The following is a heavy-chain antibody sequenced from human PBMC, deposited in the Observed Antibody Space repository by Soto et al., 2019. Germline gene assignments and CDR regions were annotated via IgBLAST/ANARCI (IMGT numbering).Heavy chain of an antibody. Sequence: QVQLVQSGAEVKKPGSSVKVSCKASGGTFSSYAISWVRQAPGQGLEWMGGIIPIFGTANYAQKFQGRVTIPAEESTSTAYVWLRSPGSEDTAVYYFAVSIGGIAGAGTGWVFYYWGQGTLVTVSS. V-gene: IGHV1-69*01. D-gene: IGHD6-19*01. CDR1: GGTFSSYA. J-gene: IGHJ4*02. CDR3: AVSIGGIAGAGTGWVFYY. CDR2: IIPIFGTA.